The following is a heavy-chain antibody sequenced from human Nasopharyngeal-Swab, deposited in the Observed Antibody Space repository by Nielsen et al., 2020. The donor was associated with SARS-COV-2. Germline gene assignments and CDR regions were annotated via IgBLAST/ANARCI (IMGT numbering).Heavy chain of an antibody. V-gene: IGHV4-34*01. CDR3: ARSIAAAGTSSGYYGMDV. J-gene: IGHJ6*02. D-gene: IGHD6-13*01. CDR2: INHSGNN. Sequence: WIRQPPGKGLEWIGEINHSGNNNFNPSLKSRVTISVDTSKNQFSLKLSSVTAADTAVYYCARSIAAAGTSSGYYGMDVWGQGTTVTVSS.